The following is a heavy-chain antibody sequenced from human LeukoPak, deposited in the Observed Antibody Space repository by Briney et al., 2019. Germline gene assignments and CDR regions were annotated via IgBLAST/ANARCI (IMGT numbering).Heavy chain of an antibody. CDR3: ASISSTSFNPFDY. D-gene: IGHD2-2*01. CDR2: IYHSGST. CDR1: GYSISSGYY. J-gene: IGHJ4*02. Sequence: SETLSLTCAVSGYSISSGYYWGWIRQPPGKGLEWIGSIYHSGSTYYNPSFKSRVTISVDTSKNQFSLKLSSVTAADTAVYYCASISSTSFNPFDYWGQGTLVTVSS. V-gene: IGHV4-38-2*01.